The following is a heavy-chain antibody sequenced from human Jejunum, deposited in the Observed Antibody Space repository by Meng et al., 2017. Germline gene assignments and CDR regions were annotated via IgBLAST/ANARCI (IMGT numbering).Heavy chain of an antibody. CDR1: RVSLSGPY. V-gene: IGHV4-59*11. CDR2: IFYSGNT. Sequence: QLQVSEPRLVTASETRSLTCTVTRVSLSGPYWSWIRQPPGTGLEWIGHIFYSGNTNYNPALKSRVTISGDTSENRFSLQLHSVTAADTAVYYCAGAGSSGWNWYFGLWGRGTLVTVSS. J-gene: IGHJ2*01. D-gene: IGHD3-10*01. CDR3: AGAGSSGWNWYFGL.